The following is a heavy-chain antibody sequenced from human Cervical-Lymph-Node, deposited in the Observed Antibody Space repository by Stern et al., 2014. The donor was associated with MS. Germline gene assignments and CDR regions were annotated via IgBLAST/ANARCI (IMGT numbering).Heavy chain of an antibody. CDR2: NYWDDHK. CDR1: GFSLSTNGVG. V-gene: IGHV2-5*02. Sequence: QVTLKESGPTLVKPTQTLTLTCTFSGFSLSTNGVGVGWIRQPPGKALEWLALNYWDDHKRYSPSLKSRLTITKDTSKNQVVLTMTYMDPLDTATYYCAHITAYSGTYPPSYWGQGTLVTVSS. D-gene: IGHD1-26*01. CDR3: AHITAYSGTYPPSY. J-gene: IGHJ4*02.